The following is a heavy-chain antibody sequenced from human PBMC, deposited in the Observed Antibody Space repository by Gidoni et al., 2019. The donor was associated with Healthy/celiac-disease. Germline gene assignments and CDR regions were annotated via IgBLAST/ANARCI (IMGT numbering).Heavy chain of an antibody. J-gene: IGHJ6*03. Sequence: QLQLQESGPGLVKPSETLSPTCTVSGGSISSSSYYWGWIRQPPGKGLELIGSSYYSGTTYYNPSLKSRVTISVDTSKTQFSLKLSSVTAADTAVYYCARESGYDFWSGPPRDYYYYMDVWGKGTTVTVSS. CDR1: GGSISSSSYY. CDR3: ARESGYDFWSGPPRDYYYYMDV. D-gene: IGHD3-3*01. V-gene: IGHV4-39*02. CDR2: SYYSGTT.